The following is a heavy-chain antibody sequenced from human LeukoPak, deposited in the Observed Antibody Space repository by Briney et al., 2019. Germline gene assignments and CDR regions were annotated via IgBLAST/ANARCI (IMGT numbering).Heavy chain of an antibody. CDR2: IKQDGSVK. J-gene: IGHJ5*02. Sequence: QAGGSLRLSCAASGFTFSSYWMTWVRQAPGKGLEWVANIKQDGSVKYYVDSVKGRFTISRDNAKNSLYLQMNSLRAEDTAVYYCAVYYGISLGNWFDPWGQGTLVTVSS. D-gene: IGHD3-9*01. CDR3: AVYYGISLGNWFDP. CDR1: GFTFSSYW. V-gene: IGHV3-7*01.